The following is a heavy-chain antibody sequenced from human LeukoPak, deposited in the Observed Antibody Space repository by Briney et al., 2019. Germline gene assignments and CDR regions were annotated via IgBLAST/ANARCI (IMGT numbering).Heavy chain of an antibody. CDR1: GYTFTGYY. V-gene: IGHV1-2*02. J-gene: IGHJ4*01. CDR3: ARPMVRGVIGVFDY. D-gene: IGHD3-10*01. CDR2: INPNSGGT. Sequence: ASVKVSCKASGYTFTGYYMHWVRQAPGQGLEWMGWINPNSGGTNYAQKFQGRVTMTRDTSISTAYMELSRLRSDDTAVYYCARPMVRGVIGVFDYWGHGTLVTVSS.